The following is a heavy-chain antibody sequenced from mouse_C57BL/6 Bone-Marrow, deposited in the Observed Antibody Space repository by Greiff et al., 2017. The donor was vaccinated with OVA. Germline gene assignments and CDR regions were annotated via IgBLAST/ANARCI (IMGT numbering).Heavy chain of an antibody. CDR2: INPSTGGT. D-gene: IGHD2-12*01. CDR1: GYSFTGYY. J-gene: IGHJ4*01. V-gene: IGHV1-42*01. CDR3: ARPGEYDGYYAMDY. Sequence: VQLQQSGPELVKPGASVKISCKASGYSFTGYYMNWVKQSPEKSLEWIGEINPSTGGTTYNQKFKAKATLTVDKSSSTAYMQLKSLTSEDSAVYYCARPGEYDGYYAMDYWGQGTSVTVSS.